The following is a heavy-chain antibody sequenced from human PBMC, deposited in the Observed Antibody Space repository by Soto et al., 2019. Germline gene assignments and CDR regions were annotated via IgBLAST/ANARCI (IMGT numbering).Heavy chain of an antibody. CDR2: IYYSGST. V-gene: IGHV4-59*01. CDR1: GGSISSYY. Sequence: SPTLSLTCTVSGGSISSYYWSWIRQPPGKGLEWIGYIYYSGSTNYNPSLKSRVTISVDTSKNQFSLKLSSVTAADTAVYYCARAPDYGEGGFDYWGQGTLVTVSS. J-gene: IGHJ4*02. D-gene: IGHD4-17*01. CDR3: ARAPDYGEGGFDY.